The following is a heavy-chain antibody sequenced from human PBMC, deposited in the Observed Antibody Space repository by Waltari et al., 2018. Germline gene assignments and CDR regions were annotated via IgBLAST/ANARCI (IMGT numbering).Heavy chain of an antibody. J-gene: IGHJ4*02. Sequence: VQLFESAGGWVTPGGSLRLSCSTSRFSFGGYGMSWVRQAPGGGLEWGSTISGSGATPFYADSVKGRFTISRDNSKDTFFLQMNSLRAEDSAVYYCAKGSRGYTNYFFDYWGQGALVTVSS. CDR1: RFSFGGYG. CDR2: ISGSGATP. V-gene: IGHV3-23*01. D-gene: IGHD3-22*01. CDR3: AKGSRGYTNYFFDY.